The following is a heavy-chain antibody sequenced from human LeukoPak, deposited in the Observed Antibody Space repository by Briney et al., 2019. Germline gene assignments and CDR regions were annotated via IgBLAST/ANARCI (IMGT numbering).Heavy chain of an antibody. J-gene: IGHJ4*02. Sequence: GGSLRLSCAASGFTFSNYGMHWVRQAPGKGLEWVAFIRFDRSNKYYADSVKGRFTISRDNSQNTLYLQMNSLRAEDTAVYYCAMSGKRTLDYWGQGTLVTVSS. CDR2: IRFDRSNK. D-gene: IGHD1-26*01. CDR3: AMSGKRTLDY. V-gene: IGHV3-30*02. CDR1: GFTFSNYG.